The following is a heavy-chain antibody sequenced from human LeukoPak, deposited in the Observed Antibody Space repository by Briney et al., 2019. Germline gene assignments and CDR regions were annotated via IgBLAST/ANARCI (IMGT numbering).Heavy chain of an antibody. CDR1: GFTFSSYG. CDR3: AKEAKGWYYDFWSGYYTDY. Sequence: PGGSLRLSCAPSGFTFSSYGMHWVRQAPGKGLEWVAVISYDGSNKYYADSVKGRFTISRDNSKNTLYLQMNSLRAEDTAVYYCAKEAKGWYYDFWSGYYTDYWGQGTLVTVSS. J-gene: IGHJ4*02. V-gene: IGHV3-30*18. D-gene: IGHD3-3*01. CDR2: ISYDGSNK.